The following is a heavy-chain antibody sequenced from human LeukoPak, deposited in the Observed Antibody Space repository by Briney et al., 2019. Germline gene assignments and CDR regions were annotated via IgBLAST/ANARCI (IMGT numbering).Heavy chain of an antibody. V-gene: IGHV1-46*01. D-gene: IGHD3-22*01. CDR1: GYTFTSYY. CDR2: TNPSDGNT. Sequence: ASVKVSCKASGYTFTSYYMHWVRQAPGQGLEWMGITNPSDGNTTYAQKFQGRVTMTRDTSTSTVYMEMSSLRSEDTAVYYCARSYFHESSDYYFPTDYWGQGTWVTVSS. J-gene: IGHJ4*02. CDR3: ARSYFHESSDYYFPTDY.